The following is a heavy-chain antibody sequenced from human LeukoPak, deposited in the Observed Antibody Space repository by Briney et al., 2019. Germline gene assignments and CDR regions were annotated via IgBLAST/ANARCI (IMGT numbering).Heavy chain of an antibody. J-gene: IGHJ5*02. CDR2: IYYSGST. CDR1: GGSISSYY. V-gene: IGHV4-59*08. Sequence: SETLSLTCTVSGGSISSYYWSWIRQPPGKGPEWIGYIYYSGSTNYNPSLKSRVTISVDTSKNQFSLKLSSVTAADTAVYYCARLEGLVVVPAAPKPNDPWGQGTLVTVSS. D-gene: IGHD2-2*01. CDR3: ARLEGLVVVPAAPKPNDP.